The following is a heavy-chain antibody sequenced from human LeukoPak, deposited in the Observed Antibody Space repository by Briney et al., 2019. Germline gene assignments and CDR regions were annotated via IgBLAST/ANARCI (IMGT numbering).Heavy chain of an antibody. V-gene: IGHV4-59*01. D-gene: IGHD3-10*01. J-gene: IGHJ4*02. CDR3: ARFQYGSGYNDY. CDR2: IYYSGST. CDR1: GGSISSYY. Sequence: SETLSLTCTVSGGSISSYYWSWIRQPPGKGLEWIGYIYYSGSTTYNPSLKSRVTIGVDSSKNQFSLKLTSVTAVDTAVYYCARFQYGSGYNDYWGQGTLVTVSS.